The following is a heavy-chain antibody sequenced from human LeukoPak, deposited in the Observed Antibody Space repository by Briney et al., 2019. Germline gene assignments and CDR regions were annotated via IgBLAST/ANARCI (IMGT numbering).Heavy chain of an antibody. J-gene: IGHJ1*01. Sequence: KTGGSLRLSCAVSGFTFNTAYMSWVRQAPGKGLEYIGRIKSDTDGGTTYYAAPVKGRFTISRDDSKNTLYLQMNVLKIEDTALYYCTGDLRLWGQGTLVTVSS. D-gene: IGHD2-21*01. CDR2: IKSDTDGGTT. CDR3: TGDLRL. CDR1: GFTFNTAY. V-gene: IGHV3-15*01.